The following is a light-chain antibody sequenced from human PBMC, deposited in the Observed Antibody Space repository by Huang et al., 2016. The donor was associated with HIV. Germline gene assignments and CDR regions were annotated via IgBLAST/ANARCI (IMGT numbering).Light chain of an antibody. CDR1: QSVSSY. J-gene: IGKJ4*01. V-gene: IGKV3-11*01. Sequence: EIVLTQSPATLSLSPGERATLSCRASQSVSSYLAWYQQKPGQTPRLLIYDASNRATGTPARFSGSGSGTYFTLTISSLEPEDFAVYSCQQRSNWPLTFGGGTKVEIK. CDR2: DAS. CDR3: QQRSNWPLT.